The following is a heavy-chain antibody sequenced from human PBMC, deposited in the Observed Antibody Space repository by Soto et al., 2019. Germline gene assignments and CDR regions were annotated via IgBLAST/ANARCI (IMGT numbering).Heavy chain of an antibody. Sequence: GGSLRLSCAASGFTFGNYAMSWVRQAPGKGLEWVSGIGGSGDNTYYADSVKGRFTISRDYSKNTLYVQMNSLRAEDTAVYYCAKGDNGGIRGLLDSWGQGTLVTV. CDR3: AKGDNGGIRGLLDS. CDR1: GFTFGNYA. J-gene: IGHJ5*01. V-gene: IGHV3-23*01. CDR2: IGGSGDNT. D-gene: IGHD3-16*01.